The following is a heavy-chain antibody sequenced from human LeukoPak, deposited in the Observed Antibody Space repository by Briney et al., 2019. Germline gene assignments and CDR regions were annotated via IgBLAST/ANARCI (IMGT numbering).Heavy chain of an antibody. V-gene: IGHV3-48*03. J-gene: IGHJ4*02. Sequence: GGSLRLSCAASGFTFSTYEMNWVRQAPGKGLEWVSYISGGGTTIYCADSVKGRFTISRDNSKNSLYLVMNSLRAEDTAVYYCAREGDIHDPFDYWGQGTLVTVSS. CDR3: AREGDIHDPFDY. CDR2: ISGGGTTI. CDR1: GFTFSTYE.